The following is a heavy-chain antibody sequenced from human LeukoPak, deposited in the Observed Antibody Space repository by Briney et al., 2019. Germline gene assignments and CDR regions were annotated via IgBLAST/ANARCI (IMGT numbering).Heavy chain of an antibody. D-gene: IGHD6-13*01. CDR1: GFPFSSYA. J-gene: IGHJ4*02. Sequence: GGSLRLSCAACGFPFSSYAMSWVRQAPGKGREWVSAISGSGGSTYYADSVKGRFTISRDNSKNTLYLQMNSLRAEDTAVCYCAKDPLALLAAAFDYWGQGTLVTVSS. V-gene: IGHV3-23*01. CDR3: AKDPLALLAAAFDY. CDR2: ISGSGGST.